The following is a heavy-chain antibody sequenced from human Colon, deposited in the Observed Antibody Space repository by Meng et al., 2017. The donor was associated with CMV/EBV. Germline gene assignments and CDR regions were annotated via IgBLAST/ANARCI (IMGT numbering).Heavy chain of an antibody. V-gene: IGHV3-23*01. CDR1: GFTFSSYA. Sequence: GESLKISCAASGFTFSSYAMSWVRQAPGEGLEWVSAISGSGGSTYYADSVEGRFTISRDNSKNTLYLQMNSLRAEDTAVYYCARDGRGYSANGLYYYYGLDDWGRGTTVTVSS. J-gene: IGHJ6*02. D-gene: IGHD5-12*01. CDR2: ISGSGGST. CDR3: ARDGRGYSANGLYYYYGLDD.